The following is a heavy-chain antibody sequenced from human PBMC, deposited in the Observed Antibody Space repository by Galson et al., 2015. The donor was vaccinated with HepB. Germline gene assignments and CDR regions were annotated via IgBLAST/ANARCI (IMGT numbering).Heavy chain of an antibody. D-gene: IGHD2-2*01. CDR3: ARTHCSSTSCYVESRYYDSSGYYGSFDY. CDR1: GGTFSSYA. V-gene: IGHV1-69*04. J-gene: IGHJ4*02. Sequence: CKASGGTFSSYAISWVRQAPGQGLEWMGRIIPILGIANYAQKFQGRVTITADKSTSTAYMELSSLRSEDTAVYYCARTHCSSTSCYVESRYYDSSGYYGSFDYWGQGTLVTVSS. CDR2: IIPILGIA.